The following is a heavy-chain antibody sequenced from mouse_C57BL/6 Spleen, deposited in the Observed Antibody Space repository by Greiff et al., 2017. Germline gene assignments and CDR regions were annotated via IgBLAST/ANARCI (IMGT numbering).Heavy chain of an antibody. Sequence: VQLVESGAELVRPGTSVKVSCKASGYAFTNYLIEWVKQRPGQGLEWIGVINPGSGGTNYNEKFKGKATLTADKSSSTAYMQLSSLTSEDSAVYFCAGHEYDGWFAYWGQGTLVTVSA. CDR2: INPGSGGT. V-gene: IGHV1-54*01. D-gene: IGHD2-4*01. CDR3: AGHEYDGWFAY. J-gene: IGHJ3*01. CDR1: GYAFTNYL.